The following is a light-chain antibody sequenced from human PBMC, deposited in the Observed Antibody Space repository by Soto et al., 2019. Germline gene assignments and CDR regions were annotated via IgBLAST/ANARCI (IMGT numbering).Light chain of an antibody. CDR3: CSYAGSFIWL. CDR2: DVS. CDR1: SSDVGRYNL. J-gene: IGLJ3*02. V-gene: IGLV2-11*01. Sequence: QAVLTQPRSVSGSPGQSVPIPCTGTSSDVGRYNLVSWYQQHPGEVPKLIMYDVSQRTFGVPDRFSGSKSGDTASLTISGFQGDDEADFYCCSYAGSFIWLFGGGTKLTVL.